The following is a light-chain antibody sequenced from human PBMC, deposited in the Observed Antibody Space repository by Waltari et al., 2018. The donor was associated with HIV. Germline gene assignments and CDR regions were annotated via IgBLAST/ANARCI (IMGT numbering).Light chain of an antibody. Sequence: ETVITQSPGALSVSPGERVTLSCRASQNVSTNLAWYQQKPGQPPRLLIYGASARATDGPARFSGSGSGTEFNLSIAALRSEDLAVYFCRQYNSWPLTFGPGSKVNIK. CDR2: GAS. CDR1: QNVSTN. V-gene: IGKV3-15*01. J-gene: IGKJ3*01. CDR3: RQYNSWPLT.